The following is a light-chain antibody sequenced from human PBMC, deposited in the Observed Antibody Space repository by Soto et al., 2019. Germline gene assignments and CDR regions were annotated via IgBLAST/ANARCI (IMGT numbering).Light chain of an antibody. V-gene: IGLV2-8*01. CDR2: EVT. CDR1: GREVGTYNF. J-gene: IGLJ1*01. Sequence: QSALTQPPSASGAPGQSVSISCTGTGREVGTYNFVSWYQQHPGKAPKLLIYEVTKRPSGVPDRFSGSKSGNTASLTVSGLQAEDEAEYFCSSYTGDRHFYVFGTGTKVTVL. CDR3: SSYTGDRHFYV.